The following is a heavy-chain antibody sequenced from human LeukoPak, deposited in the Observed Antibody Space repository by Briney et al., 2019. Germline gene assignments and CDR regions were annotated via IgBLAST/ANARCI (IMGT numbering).Heavy chain of an antibody. Sequence: SETLSLTCTVSGGSIRNYFWSWIRQPPGKGLEWIGEINHSGSTNYNPSLKSRVTISVDTSKNQFSLKLSFVTAADTAVYYCARRVAAAGTDYWGQGTLVTVSS. D-gene: IGHD6-13*01. CDR3: ARRVAAAGTDY. CDR2: INHSGST. CDR1: GGSIRNYF. J-gene: IGHJ4*02. V-gene: IGHV4-34*01.